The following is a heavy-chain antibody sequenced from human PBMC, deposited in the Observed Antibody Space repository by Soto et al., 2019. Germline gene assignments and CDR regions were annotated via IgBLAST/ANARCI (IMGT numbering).Heavy chain of an antibody. CDR3: ARRYGTSMDV. J-gene: IGHJ6*02. V-gene: IGHV4-59*01. CDR2: IYYSGST. Sequence: QVQLQESGPGLVKPSETLSLTCTVSGGSISSYYWSWIRQPPWKGLQWIGYIYYSGSTNYNPSLKSRVTISVDTAKNQFSLKLSSVTAADTAVYYCARRYGTSMDVWGQGTTVTVSS. D-gene: IGHD5-18*01. CDR1: GGSISSYY.